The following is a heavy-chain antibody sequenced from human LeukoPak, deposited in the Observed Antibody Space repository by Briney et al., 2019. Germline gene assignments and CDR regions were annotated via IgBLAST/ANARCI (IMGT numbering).Heavy chain of an antibody. J-gene: IGHJ3*02. CDR2: ISGSGGST. CDR1: GFTFSSYA. CDR3: AKEMTYYYDSSGPNGDAFDI. V-gene: IGHV3-23*01. D-gene: IGHD3-22*01. Sequence: GSLKVSCKASGFTFSSYAMNWVRQATGKGLEWVSSISGSGGSTYYADSVKGRFTISRDNSKNTLYLQMNSLRAEDTAVYYCAKEMTYYYDSSGPNGDAFDIWGQGTMVTVSS.